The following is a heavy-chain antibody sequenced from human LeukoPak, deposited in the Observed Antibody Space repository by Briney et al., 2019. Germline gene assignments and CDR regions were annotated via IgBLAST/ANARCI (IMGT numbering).Heavy chain of an antibody. CDR1: GFTFSSYS. Sequence: PGGSLRLSCAASGFTFSSYSMNWVRQAPGKGLEWVSYISSSSSTIYYADSVKGRFTISRDNAKNSLYLQMNSLRAEDTAVYYCARGVRGYYYGMDVWGQGTTVTVSS. J-gene: IGHJ6*02. CDR3: ARGVRGYYYGMDV. V-gene: IGHV3-48*01. D-gene: IGHD2-2*01. CDR2: ISSSSSTI.